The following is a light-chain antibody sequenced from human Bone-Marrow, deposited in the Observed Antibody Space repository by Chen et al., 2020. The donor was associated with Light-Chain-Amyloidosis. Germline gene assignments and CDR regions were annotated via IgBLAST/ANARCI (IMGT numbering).Light chain of an antibody. CDR2: GSS. V-gene: IGKV3-20*01. J-gene: IGKJ4*01. CDR3: RQYGTSPLT. CDR1: QTISSNY. Sequence: EIVLTQSPGTLSLSPGEGANLSCRASQTISSNYLTWYQQKFGQAPRLLIYGSSSRATGIPDRFTGSRSGTDFTLTINRLEPEDFAMYYCRQYGTSPLTFGGGTKVGIK.